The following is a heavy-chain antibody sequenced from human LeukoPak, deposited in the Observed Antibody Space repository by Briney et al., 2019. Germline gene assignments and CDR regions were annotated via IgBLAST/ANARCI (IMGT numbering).Heavy chain of an antibody. CDR3: ARRIVHYYFDY. CDR1: GGSFSGYY. V-gene: IGHV4-34*01. Sequence: PSETLSLTCAVHGGSFSGYYWSWIRQPPGKGLEWIGEINHSGSTNYNPSLKSRVTISVDTSKNQFSLKLSSVTAADTAVYYCARRIVHYYFDYWGQGTLVTVSS. D-gene: IGHD2/OR15-2a*01. CDR2: INHSGST. J-gene: IGHJ4*02.